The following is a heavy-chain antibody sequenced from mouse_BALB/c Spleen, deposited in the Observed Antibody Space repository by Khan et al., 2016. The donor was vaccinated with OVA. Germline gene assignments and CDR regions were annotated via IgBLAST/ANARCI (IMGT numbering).Heavy chain of an antibody. Sequence: EVQLQESGPGLVKPSQSLSLTCTVTGYSITSDYAWNWIRQFPGNKLEWMGYINYSGDTSKNPSLKGRMSTSRDTSKNQFFLQLNSVTTEDTATYYCVRGRTYWGQGTLVTVSA. CDR3: VRGRTY. V-gene: IGHV3-2*02. J-gene: IGHJ3*01. CDR1: GYSITSDYA. CDR2: INYSGDT.